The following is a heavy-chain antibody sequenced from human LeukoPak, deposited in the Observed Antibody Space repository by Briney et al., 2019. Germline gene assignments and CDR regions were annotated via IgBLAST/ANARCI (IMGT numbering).Heavy chain of an antibody. CDR1: GGSISSSSYY. J-gene: IGHJ4*02. CDR3: ARHLYGDYSYYFDY. Sequence: SETLSLTCTDSGGSISSSSYYWGWIRQPPGKGLEWIGSIYYSGSTYYNPSLKSRVTISVDTSKNQFSLKLSSVTAADTAVYYCARHLYGDYSYYFDYWGQGTLVTVSS. D-gene: IGHD4-17*01. CDR2: IYYSGST. V-gene: IGHV4-39*01.